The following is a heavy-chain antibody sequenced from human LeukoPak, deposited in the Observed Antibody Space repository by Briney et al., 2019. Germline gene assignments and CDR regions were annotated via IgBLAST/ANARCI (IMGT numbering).Heavy chain of an antibody. J-gene: IGHJ5*02. CDR2: IIPIFGAA. CDR3: ARAVLATKSEHWFDP. V-gene: IGHV1-69*13. D-gene: IGHD2-8*01. Sequence: ASVKVSCKASGGTFSSYAISWVRQAPGQGLEWMGGIIPIFGAANYAQKFQGRVTITADESTSTAYMELSSLRSEDTAVYYCARAVLATKSEHWFDPWGQGTLVTVSS. CDR1: GGTFSSYA.